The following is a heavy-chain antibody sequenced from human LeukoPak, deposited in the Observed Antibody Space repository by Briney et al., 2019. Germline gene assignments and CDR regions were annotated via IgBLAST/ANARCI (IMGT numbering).Heavy chain of an antibody. J-gene: IGHJ6*03. CDR1: GYTFTSYD. V-gene: IGHV1-8*01. CDR3: ARGRGTAAREEYYYYYYMDV. Sequence: GATVKVSCKASGYTFTSYDINWVRQATGQGLEWMGWMNPNSGNTGYAQKFQGRVTMTRDTSISTAYMELSRLRSDDTAVYYCARGRGTAAREEYYYYYYMDVWGKGTTVTVSS. D-gene: IGHD6-6*01. CDR2: MNPNSGNT.